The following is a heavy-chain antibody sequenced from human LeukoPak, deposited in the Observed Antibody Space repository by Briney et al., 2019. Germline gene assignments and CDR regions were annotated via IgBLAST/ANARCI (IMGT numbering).Heavy chain of an antibody. Sequence: GGSLRHSCTVSGFTVSSNSMSWVRQAPGKGLEWVSYISSSSSTIYYADSVKGRFTISRDNAKNSLYLQMNSLRAEDTAVYYCAREVDYYDSSGYTDYWGQGTLVTVSS. D-gene: IGHD3-22*01. V-gene: IGHV3-48*01. J-gene: IGHJ4*02. CDR3: AREVDYYDSSGYTDY. CDR1: GFTVSSNS. CDR2: ISSSSSTI.